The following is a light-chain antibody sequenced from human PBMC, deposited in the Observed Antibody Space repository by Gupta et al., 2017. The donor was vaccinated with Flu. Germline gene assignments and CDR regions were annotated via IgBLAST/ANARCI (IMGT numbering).Light chain of an antibody. CDR2: GAT. V-gene: IGKV1-39*01. Sequence: DIQLTQSPSSLSASVGGRVTITCRASQTIASYLNWYQQKPGKAPNLLIYGATRVQDGVSSRFSGSGSGTEFTLTINSLQPEDFATYSCQQCDEIPKTFGQGTKMDIK. CDR1: QTIASY. J-gene: IGKJ2*01. CDR3: QQCDEIPKT.